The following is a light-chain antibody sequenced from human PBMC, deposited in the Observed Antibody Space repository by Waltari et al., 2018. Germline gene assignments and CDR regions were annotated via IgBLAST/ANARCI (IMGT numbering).Light chain of an antibody. Sequence: DIQMTQSPSTLSASVGDRVTITCRASQSLSNWLAWYKQKPGKAPKVLSYKASTLESGVPSRFRGSGSGTEFTLTISSLQPDYFATYYRQQYRKLWTFGQGTKVEIK. CDR3: QQYRKLWT. CDR1: QSLSNW. V-gene: IGKV1-5*03. CDR2: KAS. J-gene: IGKJ1*01.